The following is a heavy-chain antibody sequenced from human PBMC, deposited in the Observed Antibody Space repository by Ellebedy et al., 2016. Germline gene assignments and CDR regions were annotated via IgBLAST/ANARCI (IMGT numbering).Heavy chain of an antibody. V-gene: IGHV1-2*02. CDR2: INPNSGGT. CDR1: GYTFTGYY. J-gene: IGHJ5*02. D-gene: IGHD3-10*01. Sequence: ASVKVSCKASGYTFTGYYMHWVRQAPGQGLEWMGWINPNSGGTNYAQKFQGRVTMTRDTSISTAYMELSRLRSDDTAVYYCVRDSETLYYGSGVSWLDPWGQGTLVTVSS. CDR3: VRDSETLYYGSGVSWLDP.